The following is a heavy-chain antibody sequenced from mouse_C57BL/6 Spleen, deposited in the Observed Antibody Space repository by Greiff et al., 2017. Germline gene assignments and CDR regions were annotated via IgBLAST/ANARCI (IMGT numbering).Heavy chain of an antibody. V-gene: IGHV1-18*01. J-gene: IGHJ3*01. Sequence: VQLQQSGPELVKPGASVKIPCKASGYTFTDYNMAWVKQSPGQSLEWIGDINPNNGGTNYNQKFKGKATLTVDKSSSTAYMELRSLTSEDTAVYYCARGGYGYAYACWGKGPLVSAAA. CDR3: ARGGYGYAYAC. CDR2: INPNNGGT. CDR1: GYTFTDYN. D-gene: IGHD2-2*01.